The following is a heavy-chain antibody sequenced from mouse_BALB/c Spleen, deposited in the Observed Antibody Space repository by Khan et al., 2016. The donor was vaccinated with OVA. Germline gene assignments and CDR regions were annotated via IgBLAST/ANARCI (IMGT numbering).Heavy chain of an antibody. D-gene: IGHD2-14*01. Sequence: QVQLQQPGAELVRPGASVKLSCKASGYSFTSYWMNWMKQRPGQGLEWIGIIHPSDSDTRLNQKFKDKATLTVDKSSTTAYMHYSSPTSENTAVYDCARGGTTSYWYVDVWGAGTTVTVSS. J-gene: IGHJ1*01. CDR2: IHPSDSDT. CDR3: ARGGTTSYWYVDV. CDR1: GYSFTSYW. V-gene: IGHV1-74*01.